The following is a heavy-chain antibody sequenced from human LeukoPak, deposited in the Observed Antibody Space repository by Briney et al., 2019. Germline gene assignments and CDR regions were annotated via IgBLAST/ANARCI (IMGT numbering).Heavy chain of an antibody. D-gene: IGHD2-15*01. CDR1: GGSISSYY. V-gene: IGHV4-59*08. J-gene: IGHJ4*02. CDR2: IYYSGTT. CDR3: ARQGGYCSGGSCYSTYYFDY. Sequence: SETLSLTCTVSGGSISSYYWSWIRQPPGKGLEWIGYIYYSGTTNYNPSLKSRVTISVDTSKNQFSLKLSSVTAADTAVYYCARQGGYCSGGSCYSTYYFDYWGQGTLVTVSS.